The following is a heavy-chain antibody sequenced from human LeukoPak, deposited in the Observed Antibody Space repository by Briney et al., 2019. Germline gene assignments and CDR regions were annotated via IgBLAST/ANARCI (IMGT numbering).Heavy chain of an antibody. CDR2: ISGSGAIT. CDR1: GFTFSTYA. J-gene: IGHJ3*02. V-gene: IGHV3-23*01. Sequence: GGSLRLSCAASGFTFSTYAMSWVRQAPGKGLGWVSTISGSGAITYYADSAKGRFTISRDNSKNTLYLQMNSLRAEDTAVYYCARDMGTDDAFDIWGQGTMVTVSS. CDR3: ARDMGTDDAFDI. D-gene: IGHD7-27*01.